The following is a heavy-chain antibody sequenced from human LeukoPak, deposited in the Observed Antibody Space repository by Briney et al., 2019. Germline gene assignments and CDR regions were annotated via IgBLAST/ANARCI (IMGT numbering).Heavy chain of an antibody. V-gene: IGHV3-7*02. D-gene: IGHD3-10*01. J-gene: IGHJ1*01. CDR2: IKQDGSEK. CDR1: GFTFSSSW. CDR3: ATTMIRGVIGPEYFQH. Sequence: GGSLRLSCAASGFTFSSSWMSWVRQAPGKGLEWVANIKQDGSEKYYVDSVKGRFTISRDNAENSLYLQMRSLRAEDTAVYHCATTMIRGVIGPEYFQHWDQGTLVTVSS.